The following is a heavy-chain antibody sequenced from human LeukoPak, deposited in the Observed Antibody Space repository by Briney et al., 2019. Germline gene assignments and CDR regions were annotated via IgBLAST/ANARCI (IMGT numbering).Heavy chain of an antibody. J-gene: IGHJ4*02. V-gene: IGHV3-23*01. CDR2: ISGSGGSI. Sequence: GGSLRLSCAASGFTFSSYAMSWVRQAPGKGLEWVSAISGSGGSIYHAESVRGRFTISRDNSKNTVYLQVNSLRAEDTAVYYCAKGGKWDVTPFDYWGQGTLVTVSS. CDR3: AKGGKWDVTPFDY. CDR1: GFTFSSYA. D-gene: IGHD1-26*01.